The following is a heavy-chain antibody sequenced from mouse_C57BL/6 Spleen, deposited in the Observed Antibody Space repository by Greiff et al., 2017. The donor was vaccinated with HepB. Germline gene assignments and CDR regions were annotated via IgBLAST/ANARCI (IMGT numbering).Heavy chain of an antibody. CDR1: GYTFTSYW. J-gene: IGHJ2*01. CDR2: IDPSDSYT. V-gene: IGHV1-69*01. Sequence: QVQLQQPGAELVMPGASVKLSCKASGYTFTSYWMHWVKQRPGQGLEWIGEIDPSDSYTNYNQKFKGKSTLTVDKSSSTAYMQLSSLTSEDSAVYYCARWKITTVVGYFDYWGQGTTLTVSS. D-gene: IGHD1-1*01. CDR3: ARWKITTVVGYFDY.